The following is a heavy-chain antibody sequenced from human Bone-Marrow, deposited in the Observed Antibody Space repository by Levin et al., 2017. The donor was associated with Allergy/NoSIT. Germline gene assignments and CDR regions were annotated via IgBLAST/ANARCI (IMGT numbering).Heavy chain of an antibody. CDR1: GYTFTSYH. CDR3: ARVYPETGLFDY. J-gene: IGHJ4*02. CDR2: MSPNSGDT. D-gene: IGHD7-27*01. Sequence: GGSLRLSCKASGYTFTSYHIHWVRQAPGQGLEWMGWMSPNSGDTGYAQTFQGRVTMTRSTSISTAYMDLSSLTSEDTAVYSCARVYPETGLFDYWGQGTLVTVSS. V-gene: IGHV1-8*01.